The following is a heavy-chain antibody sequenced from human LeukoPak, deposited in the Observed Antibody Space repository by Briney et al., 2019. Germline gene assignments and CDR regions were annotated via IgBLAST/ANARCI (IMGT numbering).Heavy chain of an antibody. J-gene: IGHJ4*02. CDR2: IYYSGST. CDR1: GGSISTYY. V-gene: IGHV4-59*01. D-gene: IGHD6-6*01. CDR3: ARAPSAKNSSPYFFDY. Sequence: KTSETLSLTCTVSGGSISTYYWSWIRQPPGKGLEWIGYIYYSGSTNYNPSLKSRVTISVDTSKNQFSLKLSSVTAADTAVYYCARAPSAKNSSPYFFDYWGQGTLVTASS.